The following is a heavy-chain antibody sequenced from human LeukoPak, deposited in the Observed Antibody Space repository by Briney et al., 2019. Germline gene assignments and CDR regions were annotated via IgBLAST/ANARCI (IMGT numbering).Heavy chain of an antibody. V-gene: IGHV4-59*01. CDR1: NGSISTTY. CDR2: IHYSGNT. J-gene: IGHJ5*02. Sequence: SETLSLTCSVSNGSISTTYWSWIRQPPWKGLEWIGNIHYSGNTNYNSSLKSRVTISVDTSKNQFSLKMISVTTADTAVYFCARGGWFHDRWGQGTLVTVSS. D-gene: IGHD6-19*01. CDR3: ARGGWFHDR.